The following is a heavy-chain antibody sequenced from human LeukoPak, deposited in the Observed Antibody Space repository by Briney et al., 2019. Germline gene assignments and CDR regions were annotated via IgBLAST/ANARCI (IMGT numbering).Heavy chain of an antibody. V-gene: IGHV3-21*01. D-gene: IGHD3-10*01. Sequence: GGSLRLSCAASGFTFSSYSMNWVRQAPGKGLEWVSSISSSSYIYYADSVKGRFTISRDNAKNSLYLQMNSLRAEDTAVYYCARYGSGSYSLGYYGMDVWGQGTTVTVSS. CDR3: ARYGSGSYSLGYYGMDV. J-gene: IGHJ6*02. CDR2: ISSSSYI. CDR1: GFTFSSYS.